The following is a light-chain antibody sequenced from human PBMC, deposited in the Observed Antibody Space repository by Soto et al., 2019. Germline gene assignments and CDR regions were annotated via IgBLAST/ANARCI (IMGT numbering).Light chain of an antibody. CDR3: QQYNSYST. CDR2: DAS. CDR1: QSISTW. V-gene: IGKV1-5*01. J-gene: IGKJ1*01. Sequence: DIQMTQSPSTLSASVGDRVTITCRASQSISTWLAWYQQKPGKAPKLLIYDASSLESGVPSRFSGSGSGTEFTRTISSLQPEDFASYYCQQYNSYSTFGQGTKVDIK.